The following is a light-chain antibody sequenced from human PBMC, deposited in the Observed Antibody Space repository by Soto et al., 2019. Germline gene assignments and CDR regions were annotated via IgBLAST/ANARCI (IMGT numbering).Light chain of an antibody. CDR3: TSYTTSGTYV. J-gene: IGLJ1*01. CDR2: DVS. CDR1: SSDVGAYIH. Sequence: QSALTQPASVSGSPGQSIAISCTGTSSDVGAYIHVSWYQQHPGKAPKLMIYDVSNRPSSVSDRFSGSKSGNTASLTISGLQAEDEADYYCTSYTTSGTYVFGAGTKLTVL. V-gene: IGLV2-14*03.